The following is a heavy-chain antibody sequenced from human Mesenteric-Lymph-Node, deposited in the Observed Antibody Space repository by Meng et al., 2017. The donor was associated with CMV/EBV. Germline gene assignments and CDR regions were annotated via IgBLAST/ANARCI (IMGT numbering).Heavy chain of an antibody. J-gene: IGHJ6*02. CDR1: GFTFSSYG. CDR2: ISGRSTTI. V-gene: IGHV3-48*04. Sequence: GESLKISCAASGFTFSSYGMHWVRQAPGKGLEWVSYISGRSTTIHYADSVRGRFTISRDNAKNSLYLQMNSLRAEDTAVYYCAREGGNHYYYGLDVWGQGTTVTVSS. CDR3: AREGGNHYYYGLDV.